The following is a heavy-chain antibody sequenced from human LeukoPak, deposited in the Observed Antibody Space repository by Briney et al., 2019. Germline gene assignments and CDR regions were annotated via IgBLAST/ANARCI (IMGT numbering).Heavy chain of an antibody. Sequence: GGSLRLSCAASGFTFSTYSMNWVRQAPGKGLEWVSYITSSSSTIYYADSVRGRFTISRDNAKNSLYLQMNSLRDEDTAVYYCARVDWMIGVFDIWGKGTMVTVSS. J-gene: IGHJ3*02. V-gene: IGHV3-48*02. CDR2: ITSSSSTI. D-gene: IGHD3-22*01. CDR3: ARVDWMIGVFDI. CDR1: GFTFSTYS.